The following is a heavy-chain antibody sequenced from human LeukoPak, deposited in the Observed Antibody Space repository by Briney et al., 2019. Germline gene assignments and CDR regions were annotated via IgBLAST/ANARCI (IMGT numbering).Heavy chain of an antibody. CDR3: ARVQRTSFDY. J-gene: IGHJ4*02. Sequence: GGSLRLSCAASGFTVSSNYMSWVRQAPGKGLVWVSRINSDGSSTSYADSVKGRFTISRDNAKNTLYLQMNSLRAEDTAVYYCARVQRTSFDYWGQGTLVTVSS. V-gene: IGHV3-74*01. D-gene: IGHD6-25*01. CDR2: INSDGSST. CDR1: GFTVSSNY.